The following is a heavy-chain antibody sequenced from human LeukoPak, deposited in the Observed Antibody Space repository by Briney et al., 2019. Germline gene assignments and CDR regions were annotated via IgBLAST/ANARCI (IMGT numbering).Heavy chain of an antibody. CDR1: GYSFTNYW. V-gene: IGHV5-51*01. CDR3: AGVGVAVAAQGYYYGMDV. CDR2: IYPDDSDT. Sequence: GESLKISCKGSGYSFTNYWIAWVRQMPGEGLEWMGIIYPDDSDTRYSPSFQGQVTISADKSISTAYLQWSSLKASDTAMYYCAGVGVAVAAQGYYYGMDVWGQGTTVTVSS. J-gene: IGHJ6*02. D-gene: IGHD6-19*01.